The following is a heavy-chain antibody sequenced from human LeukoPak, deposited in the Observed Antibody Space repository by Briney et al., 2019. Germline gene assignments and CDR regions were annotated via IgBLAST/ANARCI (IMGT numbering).Heavy chain of an antibody. CDR1: GFTFSSYG. D-gene: IGHD3-22*01. CDR3: AKGQYYYDSSGSFDY. V-gene: IGHV3-30*18. Sequence: GGSLRLSCAASGFTFSSYGMHWVRQAPGKGLEWVAVISYDGSNKYYADSVKGRFTISRDNSKNTLYLQMNSLRAEDTAVYYCAKGQYYYDSSGSFDYWGQGTLVTVSS. CDR2: ISYDGSNK. J-gene: IGHJ4*02.